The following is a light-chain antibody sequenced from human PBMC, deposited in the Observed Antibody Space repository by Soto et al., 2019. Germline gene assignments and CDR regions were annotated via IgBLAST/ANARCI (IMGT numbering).Light chain of an antibody. CDR2: DIS. Sequence: EIVMTQSAATLSVSPGERATLSCRASESVSRYLAWYQQKPGQAPRLLIYDISTRATGIPARFSGSGSGTEFTLTISSLHSEDFAVYYCKQYNKWPLTFGGGTKVEIK. CDR1: ESVSRY. V-gene: IGKV3-15*01. CDR3: KQYNKWPLT. J-gene: IGKJ4*01.